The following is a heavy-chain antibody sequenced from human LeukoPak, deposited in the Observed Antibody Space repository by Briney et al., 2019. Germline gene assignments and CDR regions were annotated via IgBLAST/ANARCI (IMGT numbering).Heavy chain of an antibody. V-gene: IGHV3-33*06. D-gene: IGHD3-22*01. Sequence: GGSLRLSCAASGFTFSSYGMHWVRRAPGKGLEWVAVIWYDGSNKYYADSVKGRFTISRDNSKNTLYLQMNSLRAEDTAVYYCAKLYDSSESDYWGQGTLVTVSS. CDR2: IWYDGSNK. CDR3: AKLYDSSESDY. J-gene: IGHJ4*02. CDR1: GFTFSSYG.